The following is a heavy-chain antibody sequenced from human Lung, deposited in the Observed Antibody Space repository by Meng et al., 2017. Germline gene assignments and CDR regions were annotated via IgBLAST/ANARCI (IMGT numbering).Heavy chain of an antibody. V-gene: IGHV4-34*01. J-gene: IGHJ4*02. CDR2: INHSGST. CDR1: GGSFSDYY. Sequence: VQLQQWGAGLLKPSGSLSLPCVVSGGSFSDYYWSWIRQPPGKGLEWIGEINHSGSTNYNPSLESRATISVDTSQNNLSLKLSSVTAADSAVYYCARGPTTMAHDFDYWGQGTLVTVSS. D-gene: IGHD4-11*01. CDR3: ARGPTTMAHDFDY.